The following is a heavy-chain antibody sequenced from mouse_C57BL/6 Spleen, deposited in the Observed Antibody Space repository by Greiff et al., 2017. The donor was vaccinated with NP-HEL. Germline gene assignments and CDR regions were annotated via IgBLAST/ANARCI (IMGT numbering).Heavy chain of an antibody. CDR3: TRRSYSNYPWFAY. J-gene: IGHJ3*01. Sequence: EVKLLESGAELVRPGASVKLSCTASGFNIKDDYMHWVKQRPEQGLEWIGWIDPENGDTEYASKFQGKATITADTSSNTAYLQLSSLTSEDTAVYYCTRRSYSNYPWFAYWGQGTLVTVSA. V-gene: IGHV14-4*01. CDR1: GFNIKDDY. CDR2: IDPENGDT. D-gene: IGHD2-5*01.